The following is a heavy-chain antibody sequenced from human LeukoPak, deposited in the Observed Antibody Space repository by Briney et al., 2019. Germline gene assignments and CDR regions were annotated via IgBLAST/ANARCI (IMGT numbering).Heavy chain of an antibody. CDR2: IGTAGDT. CDR3: ARGRAAAGMYYFDY. V-gene: IGHV3-13*01. CDR1: GFTFSSYD. J-gene: IGHJ4*02. D-gene: IGHD6-13*01. Sequence: QPGGSLRLSCEASGFTFSSYDMHWVRQATGKGLEWVSAIGTAGDTYYPGSVKGRFTISRENAKNSLYLQMNSLRAGDTAVYYCARGRAAAGMYYFDYWGQGTLVTVSS.